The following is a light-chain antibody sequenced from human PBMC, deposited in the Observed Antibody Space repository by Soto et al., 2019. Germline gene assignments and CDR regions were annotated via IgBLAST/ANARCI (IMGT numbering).Light chain of an antibody. J-gene: IGLJ2*01. CDR2: EVS. Sequence: QSALTQPPSASGSPGQSVTISCTGTSSDVGSYNYVSWYQQHPGKAPKLMIYEVSNRPSGVSHRFSGSKSGNTASLTISGLQTEDEADYYCSSFSSITREVFGGGTTLTVL. CDR3: SSFSSITREV. V-gene: IGLV2-14*01. CDR1: SSDVGSYNY.